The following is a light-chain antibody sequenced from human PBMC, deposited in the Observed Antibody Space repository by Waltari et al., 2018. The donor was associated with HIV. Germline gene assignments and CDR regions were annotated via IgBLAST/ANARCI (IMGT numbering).Light chain of an antibody. J-gene: IGLJ2*01. CDR1: SSDVGRYNF. Sequence: QSALAQPASVSGSPGQSITISCTGTSSDVGRYNFVSWYQQHPGKAPKLMIYEVSNRPSGLSYRFSGSKSGTTASLTTAGLQAEDDADYYCSSYTNTTTLVLFGGGTKLNVL. CDR2: EVS. CDR3: SSYTNTTTLVL. V-gene: IGLV2-14*01.